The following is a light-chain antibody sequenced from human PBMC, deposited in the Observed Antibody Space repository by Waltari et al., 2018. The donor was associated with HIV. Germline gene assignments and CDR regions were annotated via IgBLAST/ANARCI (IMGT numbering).Light chain of an antibody. CDR1: SSDIGAYDS. CDR2: EVT. J-gene: IGLJ3*02. V-gene: IGLV2-8*01. Sequence: QSALTQPPSASASLGHSVTISCTGSSSDIGAYDSVSWFQQPPRSAPKLLLYEVTRRPSTVADRFSGSRSGSTAFLTVAGLQPDDEATYFCSSYGDSLRVLFGGGTNVTVL. CDR3: SSYGDSLRVL.